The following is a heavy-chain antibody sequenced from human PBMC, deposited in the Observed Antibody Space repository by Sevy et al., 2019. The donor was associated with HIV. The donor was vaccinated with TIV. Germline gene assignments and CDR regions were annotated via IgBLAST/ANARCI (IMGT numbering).Heavy chain of an antibody. Sequence: GGSLRLSRAASEISFSDYYMSWIRQTPGKGLEWISYISSGGSIIYYADSVKGRFTISRDNAKNSLYLQMNSLRAEDTAVYYCTRVRYNYGSYYFDYWGQGTLVTVSS. CDR3: TRVRYNYGSYYFDY. CDR1: EISFSDYY. CDR2: ISSGGSII. V-gene: IGHV3-11*01. D-gene: IGHD1-1*01. J-gene: IGHJ4*02.